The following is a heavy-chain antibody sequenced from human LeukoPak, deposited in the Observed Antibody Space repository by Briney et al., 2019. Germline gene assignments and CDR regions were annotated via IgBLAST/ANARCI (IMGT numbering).Heavy chain of an antibody. D-gene: IGHD6-6*01. Sequence: GASVKVSCKASGGTFSSYAISWVRQAPGQGLEWMGGIIPIFGTANYAQKFQGRVTITTDESTSTAYMELSSLRSEDTAVYYCARGAPYSSSSGGGVSIWGQGTMVTVSS. J-gene: IGHJ3*02. CDR2: IIPIFGTA. V-gene: IGHV1-69*05. CDR1: GGTFSSYA. CDR3: ARGAPYSSSSGGGVSI.